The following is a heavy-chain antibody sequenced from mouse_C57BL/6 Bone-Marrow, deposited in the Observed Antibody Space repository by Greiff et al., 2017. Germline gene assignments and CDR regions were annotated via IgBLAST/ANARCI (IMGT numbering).Heavy chain of an antibody. CDR3: TSWSSSIGFAY. CDR2: ISNLAYSI. Sequence: EVQRVESGGGLVQPGGSLKLSCAASGFTFSDYGMAWVRQAPRKGPEWVAFISNLAYSIYYADTVTGRFPISRENAKNPLYLQMSSLRSEDTAMXYWTSWSSSIGFAYWGQGTLVTVSA. CDR1: GFTFSDYG. J-gene: IGHJ3*01. V-gene: IGHV5-15*01.